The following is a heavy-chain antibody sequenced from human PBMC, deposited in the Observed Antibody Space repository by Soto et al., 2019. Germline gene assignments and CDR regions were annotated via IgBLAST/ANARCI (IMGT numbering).Heavy chain of an antibody. CDR3: ARVARYCSSTSCRPPNFDY. Sequence: LSLTCTVSGGSISSGGYYWSWIRQHPGKGLEWIGYIYYSGSTYYNPSLKSRVTISVDTSKNQFSLKLSSVTAADTAVYYCARVARYCSSTSCRPPNFDYWGQGTLVTVSS. V-gene: IGHV4-31*03. CDR2: IYYSGST. D-gene: IGHD2-2*01. J-gene: IGHJ4*02. CDR1: GGSISSGGYY.